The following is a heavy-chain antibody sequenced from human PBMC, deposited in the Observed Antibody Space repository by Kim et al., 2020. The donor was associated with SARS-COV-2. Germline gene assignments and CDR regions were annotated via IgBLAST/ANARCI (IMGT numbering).Heavy chain of an antibody. D-gene: IGHD3-3*01. Sequence: GGSLRLSCAASGFTFSSYAMSWVRQAPGKGLEWVSAISGSGGSTYYADSVKGRFTISRDNSKNTLYLQMNSLRAEDTAVYYCAKYYDFWSGYLRAYGMDVWGQGTTVTVSS. CDR1: GFTFSSYA. CDR2: ISGSGGST. CDR3: AKYYDFWSGYLRAYGMDV. J-gene: IGHJ6*02. V-gene: IGHV3-23*01.